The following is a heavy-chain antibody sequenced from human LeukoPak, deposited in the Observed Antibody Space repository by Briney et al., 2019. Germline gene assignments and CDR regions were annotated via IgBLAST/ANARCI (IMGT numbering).Heavy chain of an antibody. V-gene: IGHV4-30-4*01. CDR1: GGSISSGDYY. Sequence: SETLSLTCTVSGGSISSGDYYWSWVRQPPGKGLGWIGYIYYSGRTYYNPSLKSRVTISVDTSKNQFSLKLSAVTAADTAVYYCTRGGLGTVTTPIPYWGQGTLVTVSS. D-gene: IGHD4-17*01. J-gene: IGHJ4*02. CDR2: IYYSGRT. CDR3: TRGGLGTVTTPIPY.